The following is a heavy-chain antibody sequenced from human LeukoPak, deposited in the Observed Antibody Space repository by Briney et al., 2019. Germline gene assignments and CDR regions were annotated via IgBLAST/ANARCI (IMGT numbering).Heavy chain of an antibody. J-gene: IGHJ6*03. CDR2: INHSGST. V-gene: IGHV4-34*01. Sequence: SETLSLTCAVYGGSFSGYYWSWIRQPPGKGLEWTGEINHSGSTNYNPSLKSRVTISVDTSKNQFSLKLSSVTAADTAVYYCARGDCSSTICYSPMDVWGKGTTVTVSS. D-gene: IGHD2-2*01. CDR1: GGSFSGYY. CDR3: ARGDCSSTICYSPMDV.